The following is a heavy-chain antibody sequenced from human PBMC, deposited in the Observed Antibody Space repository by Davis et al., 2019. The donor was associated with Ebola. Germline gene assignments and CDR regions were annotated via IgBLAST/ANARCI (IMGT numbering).Heavy chain of an antibody. V-gene: IGHV1-69*04. CDR1: AGTFSSYA. D-gene: IGHD1-26*01. CDR3: ARAYPPTLYSGSYLDY. Sequence: AASVKVSCKASAGTFSSYAISWVRQAPGQGLEWMGRIIPILGIANYAQKFQGSVTITADKSTSTAYMELSSLRSEDTAVYYCARAYPPTLYSGSYLDYWGQGTLVTVSS. J-gene: IGHJ4*02. CDR2: IIPILGIA.